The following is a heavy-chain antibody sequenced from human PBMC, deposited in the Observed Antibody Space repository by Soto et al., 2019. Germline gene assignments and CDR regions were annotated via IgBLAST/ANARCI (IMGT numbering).Heavy chain of an antibody. Sequence: QVQLQESGPGLVKPSETLSLTCTVSGGSISSYYWSWIRQPPGKGLEWIGYIYYSGSTNYNPSLKSRVTISVDTSKNQFSLKLSSVTAADTAVYYCARSLGRLDSSGYYWIRWFDPWGQGTLVTVSS. J-gene: IGHJ5*02. CDR2: IYYSGST. CDR1: GGSISSYY. D-gene: IGHD3-22*01. V-gene: IGHV4-59*01. CDR3: ARSLGRLDSSGYYWIRWFDP.